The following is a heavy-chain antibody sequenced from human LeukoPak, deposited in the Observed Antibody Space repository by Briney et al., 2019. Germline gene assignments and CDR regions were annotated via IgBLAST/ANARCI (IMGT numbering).Heavy chain of an antibody. CDR1: GFSFSLYT. D-gene: IGHD3-3*01. J-gene: IGHJ6*03. Sequence: AGGSLRLSCAAYGFSFSLYTMNWVRQAPGKGLEWVSFISSSGVTTEYAESVKGRFTISRDNTKKSLFLQMNSLSAEDTAVYYCASYYDYWSGYKPDYMDVWAKGPRSSSP. CDR3: ASYYDYWSGYKPDYMDV. CDR2: ISSSGVTT. V-gene: IGHV3-48*04.